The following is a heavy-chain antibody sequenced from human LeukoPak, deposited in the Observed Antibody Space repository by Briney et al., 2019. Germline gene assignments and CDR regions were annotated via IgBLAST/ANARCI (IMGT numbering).Heavy chain of an antibody. V-gene: IGHV3-23*01. J-gene: IGHJ6*02. Sequence: PGGSLRLSCAASGFTFSSYAMSWVRQAPGKGLEGGSAISGSGGSTYYADSVKGRFTISRDNSKNTLYLQMNSLRAEDTAVYYCAKWAKGMVRGVIPYYYGMDVWGQGTTVTVSS. D-gene: IGHD3-10*01. CDR3: AKWAKGMVRGVIPYYYGMDV. CDR2: ISGSGGST. CDR1: GFTFSSYA.